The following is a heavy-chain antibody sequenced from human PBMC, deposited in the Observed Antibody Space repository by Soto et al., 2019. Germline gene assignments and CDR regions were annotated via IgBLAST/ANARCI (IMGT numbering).Heavy chain of an antibody. V-gene: IGHV3-64*01. J-gene: IGHJ4*02. D-gene: IGHD3-10*01. CDR2: ISSKGGSI. CDR1: GFTFSSYA. CDR3: ARSAVRGVIIRHFDY. Sequence: VQLVESGGGLVQPGGSLRLSCAASGFTFSSYAMHWVRQAPGKGLEYVSAISSKGGSIYYSNSLKGRFTISSDNSKNTLYLQMGSLRAEDMAVYYCARSAVRGVIIRHFDYWGQGTLVTVSS.